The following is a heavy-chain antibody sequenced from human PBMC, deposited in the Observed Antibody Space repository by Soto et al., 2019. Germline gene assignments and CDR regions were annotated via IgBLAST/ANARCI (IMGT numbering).Heavy chain of an antibody. CDR2: IIPIFGTA. CDR3: ARALQITVVATHDAFDI. CDR1: GGTFSSYA. Sequence: QVQLVQSGAEVKKPGSSVKVSCKASGGTFSSYAISWVRQAPGQGLEWMGGIIPIFGTANYAQKFQGRVTITADESTSTAYMELSSLRSEDTAVYYCARALQITVVATHDAFDIWGQGTMVTVSS. D-gene: IGHD5-12*01. V-gene: IGHV1-69*01. J-gene: IGHJ3*02.